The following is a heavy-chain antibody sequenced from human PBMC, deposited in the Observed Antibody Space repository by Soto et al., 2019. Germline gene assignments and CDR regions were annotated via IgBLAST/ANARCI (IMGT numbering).Heavy chain of an antibody. Sequence: SVKVSCKASGGTFSSYAISWVRQAPGQGLEWMGGIIPIFGTANYAQKFQGRVTITADESTSTAYMELSSLRSEDTAVYYCARHYYDSSGYQPYYFDYWGQGTLVTVSS. V-gene: IGHV1-69*13. CDR1: GGTFSSYA. CDR3: ARHYYDSSGYQPYYFDY. CDR2: IIPIFGTA. J-gene: IGHJ4*02. D-gene: IGHD3-22*01.